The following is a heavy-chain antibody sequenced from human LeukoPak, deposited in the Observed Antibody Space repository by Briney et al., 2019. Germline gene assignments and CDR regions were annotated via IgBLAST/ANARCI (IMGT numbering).Heavy chain of an antibody. D-gene: IGHD6-13*01. Sequence: ASVKVSCKASGYTFTSYGISWVRQAPGQGPEWMGWVSAYNGNTNYAQKFQGRVTMTTDTSTSTAYMELRSLRSDDTAVYYCARGGSSWYGEYFQHWGQGTLVTVSS. CDR3: ARGGSSWYGEYFQH. CDR1: GYTFTSYG. J-gene: IGHJ1*01. V-gene: IGHV1-18*01. CDR2: VSAYNGNT.